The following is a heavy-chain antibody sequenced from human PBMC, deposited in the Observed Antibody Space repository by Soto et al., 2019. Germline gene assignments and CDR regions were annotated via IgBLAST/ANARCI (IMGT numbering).Heavy chain of an antibody. V-gene: IGHV1-18*01. CDR3: ARDPSNTSGYYQFFDY. CDR2: ISAYNGDT. D-gene: IGHD3-22*01. J-gene: IGHJ4*02. Sequence: QVQLVQSGAEVKKPGASVKVSCRASGYTFTNHGISWVRQAPGQGLEWMGLISAYNGDTKYAQQFQGRVIMTTDTSTSTAYMELRSLRSDDTAVYSCARDPSNTSGYYQFFDYWGQGTLVTVSS. CDR1: GYTFTNHG.